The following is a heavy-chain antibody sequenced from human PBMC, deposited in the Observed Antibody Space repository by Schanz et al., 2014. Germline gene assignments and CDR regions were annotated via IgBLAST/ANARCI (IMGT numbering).Heavy chain of an antibody. CDR3: ARFLARYQYYGVDV. CDR1: GFTFSSYG. D-gene: IGHD3-3*01. Sequence: QVHLVESGGGVVQPGRSLRLSCAASGFTFSSYGMHWVRQAPGRGLEWVGFISFDGRNTGYAHSVKGRFSISRDNGETSVYLQINSLRVEDTAVYYCARFLARYQYYGVDVWGQGTTVIVSS. CDR2: ISFDGRNT. J-gene: IGHJ6*02. V-gene: IGHV3-33*05.